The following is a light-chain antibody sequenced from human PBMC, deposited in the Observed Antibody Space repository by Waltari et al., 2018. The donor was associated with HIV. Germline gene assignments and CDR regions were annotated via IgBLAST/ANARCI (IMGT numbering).Light chain of an antibody. V-gene: IGLV2-11*01. CDR1: SSDVGAYDY. J-gene: IGLJ2*01. CDR3: SSYAGRYTVV. Sequence: QSALTQPRSVSGSPGQSVTISCTGTSSDVGAYDYVSWYHQYPGKAPKVILYGVTKRPSGIPDRFSGSKSGSTASLTISGPQAEDEADYFCSSYAGRYTVVFGGGTKLTVL. CDR2: GVT.